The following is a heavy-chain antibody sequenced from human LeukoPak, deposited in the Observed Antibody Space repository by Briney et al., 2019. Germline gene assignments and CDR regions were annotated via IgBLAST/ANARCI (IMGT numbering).Heavy chain of an antibody. CDR1: GFTFSSYS. CDR3: ARAFSGSALDDY. V-gene: IGHV3-21*01. J-gene: IGHJ4*02. CDR2: ISSSSSYI. Sequence: PGGSLRLSCAASGFTFSSYSMTWVRQAPGKGLEWVSSISSSSSYIYYADSVKGRFTISRDNAKNSLYLQMNSLRAEDTAVYYCARAFSGSALDDYWGQGTLVTVSS. D-gene: IGHD3-10*01.